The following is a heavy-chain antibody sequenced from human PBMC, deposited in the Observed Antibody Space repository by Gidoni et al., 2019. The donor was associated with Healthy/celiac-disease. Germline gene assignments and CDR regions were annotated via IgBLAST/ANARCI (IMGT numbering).Heavy chain of an antibody. CDR3: ARSPPGRIAVAGGVEYFQH. D-gene: IGHD6-19*01. V-gene: IGHV4-59*01. CDR1: GGSISSYY. CDR2: IYYSGST. Sequence: QVQLQESGPGLVKPSETLSLTCTVSGGSISSYYWSWIRQPPGKGLEWIGYIYYSGSTNYNPSLKSRVTISVDTSKNQFSLKLSSVTAADTAVYYCARSPPGRIAVAGGVEYFQHWGQGTLVTVSS. J-gene: IGHJ1*01.